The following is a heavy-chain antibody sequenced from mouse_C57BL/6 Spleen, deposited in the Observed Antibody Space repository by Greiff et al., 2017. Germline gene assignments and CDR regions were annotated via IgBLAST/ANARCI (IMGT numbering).Heavy chain of an antibody. CDR1: GYSITSGYY. D-gene: IGHD1-1*01. V-gene: IGHV3-6*01. CDR2: ISYDGSN. J-gene: IGHJ4*01. CDR3: ARASYYGSSFFYAMDY. Sequence: EVQLQESGPGLVKPSQSLSLTCSVTGYSITSGYYWNWIRQFPGNKLEWMGYISYDGSNNYNPSLKNRISITRDTSKNQFFRKLNSVTTEDTATYYCARASYYGSSFFYAMDYWGQGTSVTVSS.